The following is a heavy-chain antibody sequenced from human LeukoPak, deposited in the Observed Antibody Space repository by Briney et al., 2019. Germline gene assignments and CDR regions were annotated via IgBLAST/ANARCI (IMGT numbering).Heavy chain of an antibody. CDR3: ARDLTVQSAAAIVYYFDY. CDR1: GSTFTGYY. D-gene: IGHD6-25*01. CDR2: INPNSGDR. Sequence: ASVKVSCKASGSTFTGYYMHWVRRAPGQGLEGMGWINPNSGDRNYAQKFQGRVTMTRDTSISTAYMELSGLRSDDTAVYYCARDLTVQSAAAIVYYFDYWGQGTLVAVSS. J-gene: IGHJ4*02. V-gene: IGHV1-2*02.